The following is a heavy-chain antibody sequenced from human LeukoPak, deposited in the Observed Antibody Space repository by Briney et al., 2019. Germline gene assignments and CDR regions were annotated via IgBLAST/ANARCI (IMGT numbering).Heavy chain of an antibody. Sequence: GESLKISCKGSGYSFTSYWIGGVRQMPGKGLEWMGIIYPGDSDTRYSPSFQGQVTIAADKYISTAYLQWSSLKASDTAMYYCARGADGYNHYFDYWGQGTLVTVSS. CDR3: ARGADGYNHYFDY. CDR1: GYSFTSYW. CDR2: IYPGDSDT. V-gene: IGHV5-51*01. D-gene: IGHD5-24*01. J-gene: IGHJ4*02.